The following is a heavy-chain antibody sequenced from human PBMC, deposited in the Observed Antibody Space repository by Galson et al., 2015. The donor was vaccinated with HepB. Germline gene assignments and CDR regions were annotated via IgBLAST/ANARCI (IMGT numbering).Heavy chain of an antibody. CDR3: ARDLLTATGWFDP. CDR1: GFTFGGYT. J-gene: IGHJ5*02. D-gene: IGHD2/OR15-2a*01. CDR2: FSSSSSYI. Sequence: SLRLSCAASGFTFGGYTMNWVRQAPGKGLEWVSSFSSSSSYISYADSVKGRFTISRDNAKNSLYLQMNSLRAEDTAVYYCARDLLTATGWFDPWGQGTLVTVSS. V-gene: IGHV3-21*01.